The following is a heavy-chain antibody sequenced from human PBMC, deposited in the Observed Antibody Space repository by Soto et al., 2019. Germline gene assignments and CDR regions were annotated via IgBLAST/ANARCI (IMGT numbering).Heavy chain of an antibody. CDR2: ISGSGGST. J-gene: IGHJ2*01. CDR3: AKDLYATVPHWYFDL. V-gene: IGHV3-23*01. Sequence: EVQLLESGGGLVQPGGSLSLSCAASGFTFSSYAMRWVRQAPGKGLEWVSAISGSGGSTYYADSVKGRFTISRDNSKNTLYLQMNRLRAEDTAVYYCAKDLYATVPHWYFDLWGRGTLVTVSS. D-gene: IGHD4-17*01. CDR1: GFTFSSYA.